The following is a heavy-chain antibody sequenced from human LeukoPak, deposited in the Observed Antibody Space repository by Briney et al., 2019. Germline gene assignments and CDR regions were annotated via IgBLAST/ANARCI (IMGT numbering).Heavy chain of an antibody. J-gene: IGHJ4*02. CDR2: IIPIFGTA. CDR1: GGTFSSYA. Sequence: GASVKVSCKASGGTFSSYAISWVRQAPGQGLEWMGGIIPIFGTANYAQKFQGRVTITTDESTSTAYMELSSLRSEDTAVYYCAAASYYYDSSGYYYGHFDYWGQGTLVTVSS. D-gene: IGHD3-22*01. V-gene: IGHV1-69*05. CDR3: AAASYYYDSSGYYYGHFDY.